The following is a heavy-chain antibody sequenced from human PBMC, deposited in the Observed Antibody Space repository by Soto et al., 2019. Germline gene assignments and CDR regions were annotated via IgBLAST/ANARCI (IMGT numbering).Heavy chain of an antibody. D-gene: IGHD5-12*01. V-gene: IGHV4-59*08. Sequence: SETLSLTCTVSGGSISSYYWSWILQPPGKGLEWIGYIYYSGSTNYNPSLKSRVTISVDTSKNQFTLKLSSVTAADTAVYYRARKLSDYEWWFDPWGQGTLVTVSS. CDR1: GGSISSYY. CDR2: IYYSGST. J-gene: IGHJ5*02. CDR3: ARKLSDYEWWFDP.